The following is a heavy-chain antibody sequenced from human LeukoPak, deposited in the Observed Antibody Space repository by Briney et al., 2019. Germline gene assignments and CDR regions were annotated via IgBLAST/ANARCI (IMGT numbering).Heavy chain of an antibody. J-gene: IGHJ3*02. V-gene: IGHV4-59*01. CDR1: GGSLSSYY. CDR3: ASLVVANPGAFDI. Sequence: KPSETLCLTCTVSGGSLSSYYWSWIRQPPGKGLEWVGYIYYSGSTNYNPSLKSRVTISVDTSKNQFALKLSSVTAADTAVYYCASLVVANPGAFDIWGQGTMVTVSS. D-gene: IGHD2-15*01. CDR2: IYYSGST.